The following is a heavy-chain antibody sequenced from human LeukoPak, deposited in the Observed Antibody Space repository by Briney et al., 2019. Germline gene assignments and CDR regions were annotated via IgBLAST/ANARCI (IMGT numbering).Heavy chain of an antibody. D-gene: IGHD3-22*01. CDR3: ANERPFDSSGGDFDY. CDR1: GGSISSYY. CDR2: IYYSGST. V-gene: IGHV4-59*01. J-gene: IGHJ4*02. Sequence: SETLSLTCTVSGGSISSYYWSWIRQPPGKGLEWIGYIYYSGSTNYNPSLKSRVTISVDTSKNQFSLKLSSVTAEDTAVYYCANERPFDSSGGDFDYWGQGTLVTVSS.